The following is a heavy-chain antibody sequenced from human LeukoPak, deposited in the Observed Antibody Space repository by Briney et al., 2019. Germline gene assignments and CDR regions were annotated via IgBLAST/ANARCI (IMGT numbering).Heavy chain of an antibody. Sequence: GGSLRLSCAASGFTFSSYAMSWVRQAPGKGLEWVAVISYDGSNKYYADSVKGRFTISRDNSKNTLYLQMNSLRAGDTAVYYCAKESIQLWLPDYWGQGTLVTVSS. CDR1: GFTFSSYA. CDR2: ISYDGSNK. J-gene: IGHJ4*02. D-gene: IGHD5-18*01. CDR3: AKESIQLWLPDY. V-gene: IGHV3-30*18.